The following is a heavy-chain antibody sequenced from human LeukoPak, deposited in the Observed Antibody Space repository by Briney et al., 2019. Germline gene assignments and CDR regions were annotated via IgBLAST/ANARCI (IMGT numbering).Heavy chain of an antibody. CDR2: INHSGST. Sequence: PSETLSLTCGVYGGSLSGYFWSWIRQPPEKGLEWIGEINHSGSTNYNPSLKSRVTISVDTSKNQFSLKLSSVTAADTAVYYCARIPRRDGYKKIDYWGQGTLVTVSS. CDR3: ARIPRRDGYKKIDY. CDR1: GGSLSGYF. V-gene: IGHV4-34*01. J-gene: IGHJ4*02. D-gene: IGHD5-24*01.